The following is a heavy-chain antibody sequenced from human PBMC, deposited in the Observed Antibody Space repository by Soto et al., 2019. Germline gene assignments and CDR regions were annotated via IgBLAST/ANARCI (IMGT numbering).Heavy chain of an antibody. Sequence: QVQLVESGGGVVQPGRSLRLSCAASGFTFSSYAMHWVRQAPGKGLEWVAVISYDGSNKYYADSVKGRFTISRDNSKNTLYLQMNSLRAEDTAVYYCARGFSGGYYASSGSVFFDYWGQGTLVTVSS. CDR1: GFTFSSYA. CDR3: ARGFSGGYYASSGSVFFDY. D-gene: IGHD3-22*01. J-gene: IGHJ4*02. CDR2: ISYDGSNK. V-gene: IGHV3-30-3*01.